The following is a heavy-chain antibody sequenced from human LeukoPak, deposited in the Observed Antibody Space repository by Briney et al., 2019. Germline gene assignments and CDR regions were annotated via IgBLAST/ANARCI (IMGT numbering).Heavy chain of an antibody. CDR1: GFTVSSNY. V-gene: IGHV3-66*01. CDR2: IYSGGYT. J-gene: IGHJ4*02. D-gene: IGHD2-15*01. Sequence: GGSLRLSCAASGFTVSSNYMSWVRQAPGKGLEWVSVIYSGGYTYYTESVKGRFTISRDNSKNMLYLQMNSLRAEDTALYYCAKDTGGSCYSAIAYWGQGALVTVST. CDR3: AKDTGGSCYSAIAY.